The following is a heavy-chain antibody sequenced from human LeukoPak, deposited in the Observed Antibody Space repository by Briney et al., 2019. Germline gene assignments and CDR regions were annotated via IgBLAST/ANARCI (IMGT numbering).Heavy chain of an antibody. Sequence: ASVKVSCKVSGYTLTELSMHWVRQAPGKGLEWMGGFDPEDGETIYAQKFQGRVTMTEDTSTDTACMELSSLRSEDTAVYYCATDHGQQLVQSGAFDIWGQGTMVTVSS. D-gene: IGHD6-13*01. V-gene: IGHV1-24*01. CDR2: FDPEDGET. CDR3: ATDHGQQLVQSGAFDI. J-gene: IGHJ3*02. CDR1: GYTLTELS.